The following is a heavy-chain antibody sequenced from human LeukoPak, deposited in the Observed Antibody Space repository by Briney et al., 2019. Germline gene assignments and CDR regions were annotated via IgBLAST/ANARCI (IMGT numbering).Heavy chain of an antibody. Sequence: PGGSLRLSCAASGFTFSSYATSWVRQAPGKGLEWVSAISGSGGSTYYADSVKGRFTISRDNSKNTLYLQMNSLRAEDTAVYYCAKWVAARPALYFDYWGQGTLVTVSS. J-gene: IGHJ4*02. CDR1: GFTFSSYA. V-gene: IGHV3-23*01. CDR3: AKWVAARPALYFDY. D-gene: IGHD6-6*01. CDR2: ISGSGGST.